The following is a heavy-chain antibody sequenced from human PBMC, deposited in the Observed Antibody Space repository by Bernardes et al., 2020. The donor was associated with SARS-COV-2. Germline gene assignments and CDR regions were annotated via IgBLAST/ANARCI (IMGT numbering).Heavy chain of an antibody. Sequence: ETLSLTCTVSGGSLRGNYWAWLRQPPGKGLEWIGEVDHSGDTSYNASLKSRVIISAATSENQFSLRMTSVTAADTAMYYCARVSMKYQLPRHFDLWGQGTLVTVSS. D-gene: IGHD2-2*01. V-gene: IGHV4-34*01. CDR1: GGSLRGNY. CDR3: ARVSMKYQLPRHFDL. J-gene: IGHJ4*02. CDR2: VDHSGDT.